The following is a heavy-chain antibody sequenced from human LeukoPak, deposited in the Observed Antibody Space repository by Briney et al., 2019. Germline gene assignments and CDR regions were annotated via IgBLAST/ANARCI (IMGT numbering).Heavy chain of an antibody. CDR1: GASISGYF. J-gene: IGHJ4*02. CDR3: ARRNQAAAGHAVDY. V-gene: IGHV4-59*08. CDR2: IYGSGNT. D-gene: IGHD6-13*01. Sequence: PSETLSLTCTVSGASISGYFWTWIRQPPGKGLEWIGYIYGSGNTFYNPSLKSRVTISVDTSKTQFYLNLISVTAADTAVYYCARRNQAAAGHAVDYWGQGTLVTVSS.